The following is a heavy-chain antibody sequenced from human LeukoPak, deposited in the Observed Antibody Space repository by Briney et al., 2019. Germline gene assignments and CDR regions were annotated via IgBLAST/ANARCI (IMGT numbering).Heavy chain of an antibody. CDR2: IYYSGST. D-gene: IGHD3-16*01. CDR3: ARSALGVPDY. V-gene: IGHV4-59*08. CDR1: GGSISSYY. J-gene: IGHJ4*02. Sequence: PSETLSLTCTVSGGSISSYYWSWIRQPPGKGLEWIGYIYYSGSTNYSPSLKSRVTISVDTSKNQFSLKLSSVTAADTAVYYCARSALGVPDYWGQGTLVTVSS.